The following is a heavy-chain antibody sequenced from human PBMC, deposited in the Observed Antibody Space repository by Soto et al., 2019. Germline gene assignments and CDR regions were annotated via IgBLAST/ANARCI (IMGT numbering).Heavy chain of an antibody. CDR3: ARDRLRWSPGLVYYYYGMDV. Sequence: QVQLQESGPGLVKPSETLSLTCTVSGGSISSYYWSWIRQPPGKGLEWIGYIYYSGSTNYNPSLKSRVTISVDTSKNQFSLKLSSVTAADTAVYYCARDRLRWSPGLVYYYYGMDVWGQGTTVTVSS. V-gene: IGHV4-59*01. CDR2: IYYSGST. J-gene: IGHJ6*02. CDR1: GGSISSYY. D-gene: IGHD4-17*01.